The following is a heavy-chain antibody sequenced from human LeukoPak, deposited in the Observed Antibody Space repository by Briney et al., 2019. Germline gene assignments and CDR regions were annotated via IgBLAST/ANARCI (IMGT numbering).Heavy chain of an antibody. D-gene: IGHD5-18*01. CDR3: ARVCHWDTANTRGDPVDY. Sequence: ASVKVSCKSSGYTFTNYGITWVRQAPGQGLEWMGWISAYNGNTNYAQKFQGRVTMTTDTSTSTVYMEVRSLRSDDTAIYYCARVCHWDTANTRGDPVDYWGQGTLVTVSS. V-gene: IGHV1-18*01. J-gene: IGHJ4*02. CDR1: GYTFTNYG. CDR2: ISAYNGNT.